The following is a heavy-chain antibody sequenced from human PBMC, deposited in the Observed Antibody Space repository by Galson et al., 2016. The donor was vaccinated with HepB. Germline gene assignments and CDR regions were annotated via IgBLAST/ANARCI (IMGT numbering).Heavy chain of an antibody. D-gene: IGHD5-12*01. CDR3: ARVKDEYNSGWNVNDY. J-gene: IGHJ4*02. Sequence: SLRLSCAVSGFTFRSFSMQWVRQAPGKGLEWVAIISYDGSHKYYSDSVKGRFAISRDNSKNTLYLQMSSLRAEDTAVDYCARVKDEYNSGWNVNDYWGQGILVTVSS. V-gene: IGHV3-30*09. CDR1: GFTFRSFS. CDR2: ISYDGSHK.